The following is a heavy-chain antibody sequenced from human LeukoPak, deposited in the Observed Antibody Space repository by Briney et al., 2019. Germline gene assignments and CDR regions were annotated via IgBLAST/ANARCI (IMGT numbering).Heavy chain of an antibody. CDR3: ASIAVAGADFDY. V-gene: IGHV3-30-3*01. D-gene: IGHD6-19*01. CDR2: ISYDGSNK. Sequence: PARSLSLSCAASGFTFSSYAMHWVRQAPGKGLEWVAVISYDGSNKYYADSVKGRFTISRDNSKNTLYLQMNSLRAEDTAVYYCASIAVAGADFDYWGQGTLVTVSS. CDR1: GFTFSSYA. J-gene: IGHJ4*02.